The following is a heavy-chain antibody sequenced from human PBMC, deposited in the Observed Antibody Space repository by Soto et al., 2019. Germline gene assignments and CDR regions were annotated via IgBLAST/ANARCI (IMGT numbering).Heavy chain of an antibody. CDR2: TSGSGHYI. J-gene: IGHJ6*02. V-gene: IGHV3-23*01. D-gene: IGHD5-18*01. CDR1: GFTCSSYS. CDR3: AGGAMVTPYYYGLDV. Sequence: PGGSLRLSCAGGGFTCSSYSLSCVRQAPGKGLEWVSTTSGSGHYIQYRYSVKGRFTISRDNANNTLYLQMNSLRAEDTAVYYCAGGAMVTPYYYGLDVRGQVTRVTVSS.